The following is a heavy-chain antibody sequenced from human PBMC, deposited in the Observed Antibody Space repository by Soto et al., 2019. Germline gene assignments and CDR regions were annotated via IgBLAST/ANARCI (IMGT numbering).Heavy chain of an antibody. D-gene: IGHD3-22*01. Sequence: QVQLVQSGAEVKKPGASVKVSCKASGYTFTSYAMHWVRQAPGQRLEWMGWINAGNGNTKYSRKFQGRVTITRDTSASTAYMEVSSLRSEDTAVYYCARGDYYDIHDYWGQGTLVTVSS. CDR2: INAGNGNT. CDR3: ARGDYYDIHDY. V-gene: IGHV1-3*01. CDR1: GYTFTSYA. J-gene: IGHJ4*02.